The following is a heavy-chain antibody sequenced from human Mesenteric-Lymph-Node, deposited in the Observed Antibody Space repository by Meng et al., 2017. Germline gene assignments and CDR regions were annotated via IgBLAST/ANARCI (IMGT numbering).Heavy chain of an antibody. CDR3: AKGLLWFGELLNY. J-gene: IGHJ4*02. V-gene: IGHV1-2*06. CDR1: GYTFTGYY. CDR2: INPNSGGT. D-gene: IGHD3-10*01. Sequence: ASVKVSCKASGYTFTGYYMHWVRQAPGQGLEWMGRINPNSGGTNYAQKFQGRVTMTRDTSISTAYMELSRLRSDDTAVYYCAKGLLWFGELLNYWGQGTLVTVSS.